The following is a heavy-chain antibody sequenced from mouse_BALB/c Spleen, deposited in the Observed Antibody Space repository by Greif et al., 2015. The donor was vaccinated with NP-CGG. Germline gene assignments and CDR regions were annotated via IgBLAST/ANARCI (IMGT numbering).Heavy chain of an antibody. V-gene: IGHV1-7*01. CDR1: GYTFTSYW. CDR2: INPSTGYT. Sequence: QVQLQQSGAELAKPGASVKMSCKASGYTFTSYWMHWVKQRPGQGLEWIGYINPSTGYTEYNQKFKDKATSTADKSSSTAYMQLSSLTSEDSAVYYCARNYAMDYWGRGTSVTVSS. CDR3: ARNYAMDY. J-gene: IGHJ4*01.